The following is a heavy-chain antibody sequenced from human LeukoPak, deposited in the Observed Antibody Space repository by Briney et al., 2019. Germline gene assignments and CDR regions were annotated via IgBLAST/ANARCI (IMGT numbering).Heavy chain of an antibody. CDR3: SRSLDY. CDR1: GFPFSDYW. CDR2: INQDGRIQ. J-gene: IGHJ4*02. V-gene: IGHV3-7*01. Sequence: QTGGSLRLSCAASGFPFSDYWMYWVRQAPGKGMEWVANINQDGRIQYYADSVRGRFIISRNNAKNSLYPQMYSLRAEDTAIYFCSRSLDYLGQGALVTVSS.